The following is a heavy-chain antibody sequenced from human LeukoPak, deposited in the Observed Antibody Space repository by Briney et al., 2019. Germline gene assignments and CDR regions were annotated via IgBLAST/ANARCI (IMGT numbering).Heavy chain of an antibody. CDR2: ISSSSSYI. Sequence: GGSLRLSCAASGFTFSSYSMNWVRQAPGKGLEWVSSISSSSSYIYYADSLKGRFTISRDNAKNSLYLQMNSLRAEDTAVYYCASDGYNSFDHWGQGTLVTVSS. V-gene: IGHV3-21*01. CDR3: ASDGYNSFDH. J-gene: IGHJ4*02. D-gene: IGHD5-24*01. CDR1: GFTFSSYS.